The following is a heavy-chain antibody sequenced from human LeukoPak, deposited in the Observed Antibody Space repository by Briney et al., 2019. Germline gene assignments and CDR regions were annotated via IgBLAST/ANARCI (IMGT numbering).Heavy chain of an antibody. CDR2: ISWDGGST. CDR3: AKVAGYCSSTSCYHLDDSFDI. Sequence: GGSLRQSCAASGFTYHDYTMHWLRQARGRDLDGVSLISWDGGSTYYANSVKGRFTISRDNSKNSLYLQMNSLRTEDTALYYCAKVAGYCSSTSCYHLDDSFDIWGQGTRVTVSS. J-gene: IGHJ3*02. D-gene: IGHD2-2*03. CDR1: GFTYHDYT. V-gene: IGHV3-43*01.